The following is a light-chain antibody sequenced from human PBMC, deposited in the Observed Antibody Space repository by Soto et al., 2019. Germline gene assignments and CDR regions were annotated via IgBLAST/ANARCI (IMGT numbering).Light chain of an antibody. CDR2: GAS. CDR3: QQYNNWPPYT. J-gene: IGKJ1*01. Sequence: ELVMTQSPASLSVSPGERATLSCRASQSVSSNLAWYQQKPGQAPRIIIYGASTRATGTPARFSGSGSGTEFTLTISSLQSEDFAVYYCQQYNNWPPYTFGQGTKVDIK. CDR1: QSVSSN. V-gene: IGKV3-15*01.